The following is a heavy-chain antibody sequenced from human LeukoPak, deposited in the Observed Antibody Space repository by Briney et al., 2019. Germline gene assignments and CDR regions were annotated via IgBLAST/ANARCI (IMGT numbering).Heavy chain of an antibody. CDR2: ISSSSNYI. CDR1: GFTFSSYS. J-gene: IGHJ4*02. Sequence: GGSLRLSCAASGFTFSSYSMNWVRQAPGKGLEWVSSISSSSNYIYYADSVKGRFTISRDNAKNSLYLQMNSLRAEDTAVYYCAKEGITARPLDYWGQGTLVTVSS. D-gene: IGHD6-6*01. V-gene: IGHV3-21*01. CDR3: AKEGITARPLDY.